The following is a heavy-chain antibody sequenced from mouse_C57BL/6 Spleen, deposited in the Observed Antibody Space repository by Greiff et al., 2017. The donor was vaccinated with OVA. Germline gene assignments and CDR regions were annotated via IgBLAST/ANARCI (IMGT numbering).Heavy chain of an antibody. CDR2: ISYDGSN. CDR3: AREGRSSYWYFDV. V-gene: IGHV3-6*01. CDR1: GYSITSGYY. D-gene: IGHD1-1*01. J-gene: IGHJ1*03. Sequence: EVQRVESGPGLVKPSQSLSLTCSVTGYSITSGYYWNWIRQFPGNKLEWMGYISYDGSNNYNPSLKNRISITRDTSKNQFFLKLNSVTTEDTATYYCAREGRSSYWYFDVWGTGTTVTVSS.